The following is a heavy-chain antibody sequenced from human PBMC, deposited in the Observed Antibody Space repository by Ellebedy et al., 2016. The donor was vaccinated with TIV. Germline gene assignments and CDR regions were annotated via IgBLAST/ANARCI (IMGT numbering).Heavy chain of an antibody. Sequence: GESLKISCAASGFTFSDYYMTWIRQAPGKGLEWVAYISSSGRIMYHADSVKGRFTISRDNAKNSLYLQMNSLRAEDTAVYYCARAFDGKRGYDVPFDPWGQGILVTVSS. CDR1: GFTFSDYY. J-gene: IGHJ5*02. CDR2: ISSSGRIM. V-gene: IGHV3-11*01. D-gene: IGHD5-12*01. CDR3: ARAFDGKRGYDVPFDP.